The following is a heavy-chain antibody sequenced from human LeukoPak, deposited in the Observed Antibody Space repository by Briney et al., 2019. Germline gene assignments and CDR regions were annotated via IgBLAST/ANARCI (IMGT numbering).Heavy chain of an antibody. CDR1: LYIFTGYY. CDR2: INPNSGGT. Sequence: ASVKVSCKASLYIFTGYYMHWVRQAPGQGLEWMGWINPNSGGTNYAQKFQGRVTMSRDTSISTAYMELSRLRSDDTAVYYCARGLHRAGGVVVFDPWGQGTLVTVSS. J-gene: IGHJ5*02. CDR3: ARGLHRAGGVVVFDP. V-gene: IGHV1-2*02. D-gene: IGHD3-22*01.